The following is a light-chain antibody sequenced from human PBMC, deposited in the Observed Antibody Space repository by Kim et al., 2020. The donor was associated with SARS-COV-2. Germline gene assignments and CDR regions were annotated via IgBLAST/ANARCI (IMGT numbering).Light chain of an antibody. Sequence: VSPGERFILSCRASQSVGSNLAWYQQRPGQPPRLLMSGASTRATGVPARFSGSGSGTEFTLTISSLQSEDIAVYYCQQYNRWPPYIFGQGTKLEI. CDR1: QSVGSN. CDR3: QQYNRWPPYI. J-gene: IGKJ2*01. V-gene: IGKV3-15*01. CDR2: GAS.